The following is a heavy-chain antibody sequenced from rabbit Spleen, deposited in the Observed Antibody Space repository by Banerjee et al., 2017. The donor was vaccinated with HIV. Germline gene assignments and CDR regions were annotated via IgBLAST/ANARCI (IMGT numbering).Heavy chain of an antibody. D-gene: IGHD1-1*01. Sequence: QSLEESGGDLVKPGASLTLTCTASGFTISSSYYMCWVRQAPGKGLEWIGCIYTGDGNTYYASWAKGRFTISRSTSLNTVDLQLNSLTAADTATYFCANSGYNDWYFRLWGQGTLVTVS. J-gene: IGHJ3*01. CDR1: GFTISSSYY. CDR3: ANSGYNDWYFRL. CDR2: IYTGDGNT. V-gene: IGHV1S40*01.